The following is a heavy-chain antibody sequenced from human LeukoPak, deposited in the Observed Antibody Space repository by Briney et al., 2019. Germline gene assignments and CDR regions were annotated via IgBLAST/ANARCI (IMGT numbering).Heavy chain of an antibody. Sequence: SVKVSCKASGGTFSSYAISWVRRAPGQGLEWMGGIIPIFGTANYAQEFQGRVTITADESTSTAYMELSSLRSEDTAVYYCAREAVLRFLEWQRFRGGLDYWGQGTLVTVSS. J-gene: IGHJ4*02. V-gene: IGHV1-69*13. CDR2: IIPIFGTA. D-gene: IGHD3-3*01. CDR3: AREAVLRFLEWQRFRGGLDY. CDR1: GGTFSSYA.